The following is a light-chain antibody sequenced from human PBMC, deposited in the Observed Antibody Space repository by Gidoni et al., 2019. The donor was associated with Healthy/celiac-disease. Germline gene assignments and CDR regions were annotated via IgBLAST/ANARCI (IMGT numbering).Light chain of an antibody. V-gene: IGKV3-11*01. CDR2: DAS. CDR3: QQRSNWPWT. J-gene: IGKJ1*01. CDR1: QSVSIS. Sequence: EIVLTQSPATLSLSPGERATLSCRASQSVSISLAWYQQKPGQAPRLLIYDASNRTTGIPARFSGSGSGTDFTLTISSLEPEDFAVYYCQQRSNWPWTFGQXTKVEIK.